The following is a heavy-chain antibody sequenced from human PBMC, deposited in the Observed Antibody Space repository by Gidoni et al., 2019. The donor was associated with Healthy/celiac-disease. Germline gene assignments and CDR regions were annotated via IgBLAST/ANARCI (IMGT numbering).Heavy chain of an antibody. CDR1: GFTFSSYW. D-gene: IGHD3-3*01. CDR2: IKQDGSEK. Sequence: EVQLVASGGGLVQPGGSLRLSCAASGFTFSSYWMSWVRQAPGKGLEWVANIKQDGSEKYYVDSVKGRFTISRDNAKNSLYLQMNSLRAEDTAVYYCARRSTVITIFGVVIPRHFDYWGQGTLVTVSS. J-gene: IGHJ4*02. V-gene: IGHV3-7*03. CDR3: ARRSTVITIFGVVIPRHFDY.